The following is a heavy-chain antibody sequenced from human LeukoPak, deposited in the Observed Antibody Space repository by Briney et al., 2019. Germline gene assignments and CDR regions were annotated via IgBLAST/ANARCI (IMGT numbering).Heavy chain of an antibody. Sequence: SETLSLTCTVSGGSISSYYWSWVRQPPGKGLEWIGYIYYSGSTNYNPSLKSRVTISVDTSKNQFSLKLSSVTAADTAVYYCARRAAAAAFDIWGQGTLVTVSS. J-gene: IGHJ3*02. CDR2: IYYSGST. V-gene: IGHV4-59*01. CDR3: ARRAAAAAFDI. D-gene: IGHD6-13*01. CDR1: GGSISSYY.